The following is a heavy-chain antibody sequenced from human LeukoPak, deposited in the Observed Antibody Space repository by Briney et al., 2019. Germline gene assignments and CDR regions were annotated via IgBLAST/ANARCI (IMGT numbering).Heavy chain of an antibody. CDR1: GGSFSGYY. J-gene: IGHJ5*02. CDR3: ARQQSYSRSYGWFDP. CDR2: IYYSGST. D-gene: IGHD1-26*01. V-gene: IGHV4-59*08. Sequence: PSETLSLTCAVYGGSFSGYYWSWIRQPPGKGLEWIGHIYYSGSTNYNPSLKSRVTMSVDTSKNQFSLKLSSVTAADTAVYYCARQQSYSRSYGWFDPWGQGTLVTVSS.